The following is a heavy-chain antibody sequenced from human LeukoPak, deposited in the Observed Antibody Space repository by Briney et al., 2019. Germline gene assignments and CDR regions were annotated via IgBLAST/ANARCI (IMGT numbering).Heavy chain of an antibody. CDR3: ARDNVVPAATPEYYYYYGMDV. V-gene: IGHV1-69*01. CDR1: GGTFSSYA. CDR2: IIPIFGTT. Sequence: SVKVSCKASGGTFSSYAISWVRQAPGQGLEWMGGIIPIFGTTNYAQKFQGRVTITADESTSTAYMELSSLRSEDTAVYYCARDNVVPAATPEYYYYYGMDVWGQGTTVTVSS. J-gene: IGHJ6*02. D-gene: IGHD2-2*01.